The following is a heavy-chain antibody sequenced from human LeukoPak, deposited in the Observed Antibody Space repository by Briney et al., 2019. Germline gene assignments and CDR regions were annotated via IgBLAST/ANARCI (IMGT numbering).Heavy chain of an antibody. CDR1: GVTFSSYS. D-gene: IGHD3-22*01. CDR3: AKGLYPDSSGYYYLYYFDY. CDR2: ISGSVGST. V-gene: IGHV3-23*01. Sequence: GVSLRLSCAASGVTFSSYSMSWVRQAPGKGLDWVSAISGSVGSTYYADSVKGRFTISRDNSKNTLYLKMNSLRAEDTGVYYCAKGLYPDSSGYYYLYYFDYWGPGTLVSVSS. J-gene: IGHJ4*02.